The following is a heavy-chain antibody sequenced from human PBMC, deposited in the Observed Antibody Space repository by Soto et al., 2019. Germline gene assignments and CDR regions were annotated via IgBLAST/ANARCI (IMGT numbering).Heavy chain of an antibody. Sequence: SGGSLRLSCAASGFTFSSYGMHWVRQAPGKGLEWVAVISYDGSNKYYADSVKGRFTISRDNSKNTLYLQMNSLRAEDTAVYYCAKEAVTSSGCYYFDYWGQGTLVTVSS. V-gene: IGHV3-30*18. CDR1: GFTFSSYG. D-gene: IGHD6-19*01. CDR3: AKEAVTSSGCYYFDY. J-gene: IGHJ4*02. CDR2: ISYDGSNK.